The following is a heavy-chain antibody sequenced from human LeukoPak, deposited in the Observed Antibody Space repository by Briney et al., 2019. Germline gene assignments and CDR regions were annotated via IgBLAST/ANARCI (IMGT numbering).Heavy chain of an antibody. V-gene: IGHV1-2*02. D-gene: IGHD3-9*01. Sequence: VKVSCKASGYSFTAYYMHWVRQAPGQGLEWMGWINPNSGGTNYAQKFQGRVTMTRDTSITTAYMEMSRLRSDDTALYYCARSPHILTGENFDYWGQGTLVTVSS. CDR2: INPNSGGT. J-gene: IGHJ4*02. CDR3: ARSPHILTGENFDY. CDR1: GYSFTAYY.